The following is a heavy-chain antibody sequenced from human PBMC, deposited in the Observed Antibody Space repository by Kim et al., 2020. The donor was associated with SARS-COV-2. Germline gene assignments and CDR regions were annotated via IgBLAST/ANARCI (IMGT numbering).Heavy chain of an antibody. J-gene: IGHJ5*02. D-gene: IGHD1-26*01. V-gene: IGHV5-51*01. CDR3: ARRDLGPTHWLDP. Sequence: YHPSFQGQVTISADKSISTAYLQWSSLKASDTAMYYCARRDLGPTHWLDPWGQGTLVTVSS.